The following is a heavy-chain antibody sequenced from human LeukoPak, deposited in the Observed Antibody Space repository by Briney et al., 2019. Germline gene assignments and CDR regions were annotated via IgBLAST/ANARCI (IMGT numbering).Heavy chain of an antibody. CDR3: AREAGIVVGSTFDY. CDR1: GGTFSSYA. J-gene: IGHJ4*02. V-gene: IGHV1-69*05. CDR2: IIPIFGTA. D-gene: IGHD3-22*01. Sequence: SVKVSCKASGGTFSSYAISWVRQAPGQGPEWMGGIIPIFGTANYAQKFQGRVTITTDESTSTAYMELSSLRSEDTAVYYCAREAGIVVGSTFDYWGQGTLVTVSS.